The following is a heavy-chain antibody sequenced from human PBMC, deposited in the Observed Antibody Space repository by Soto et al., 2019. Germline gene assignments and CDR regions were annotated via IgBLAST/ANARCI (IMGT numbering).Heavy chain of an antibody. Sequence: ASVKVSCKASGYSFTDYHIHWVRQAPGQGLEWLGRINPKSGGTSTAQKFQGWVTMTRDRSISTVYMELTRMRSDDTAVYFCARGHSTDCSNGVCSFFYNHEMDVWGQGTTVTSP. V-gene: IGHV1-2*04. J-gene: IGHJ6*02. CDR1: GYSFTDYH. D-gene: IGHD2-8*01. CDR2: INPKSGGT. CDR3: ARGHSTDCSNGVCSFFYNHEMDV.